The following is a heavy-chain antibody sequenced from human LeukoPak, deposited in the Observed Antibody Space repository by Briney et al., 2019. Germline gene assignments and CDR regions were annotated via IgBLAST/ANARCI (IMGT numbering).Heavy chain of an antibody. CDR2: IDPIDSYT. CDR3: ARRGGYSDY. D-gene: IGHD5-24*01. J-gene: IGHJ4*02. CDR1: GYRSPSYW. V-gene: IGHV5-10-1*04. Sequence: GESLKISCKASGYRSPSYWITWVRQMPGKGLEWMGGIDPIDSYTTYSPSFQGQVTISADKSISTAYLQWSSLKASDTAMYYCARRGGYSDYWGQGTLVTVSS.